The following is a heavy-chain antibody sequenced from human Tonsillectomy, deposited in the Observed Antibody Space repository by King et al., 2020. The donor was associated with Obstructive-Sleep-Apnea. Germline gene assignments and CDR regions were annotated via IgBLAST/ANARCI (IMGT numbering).Heavy chain of an antibody. CDR3: ALTGEYQQDGSGSYYPLDY. CDR2: NRGRCGST. CDR1: GFTFSSYG. Sequence: VQLVESGGGLVQPGGSLRLSCAASGFTFSSYGMGWVRRAPGKGLEWVSANRGRCGSTSSADSVRGRFTISRDNSKNTLYLQMNSLRAGDTAVYYCALTGEYQQDGSGSYYPLDYWGQGTLVTVSS. J-gene: IGHJ4*02. D-gene: IGHD3-10*01. V-gene: IGHV3-23*04.